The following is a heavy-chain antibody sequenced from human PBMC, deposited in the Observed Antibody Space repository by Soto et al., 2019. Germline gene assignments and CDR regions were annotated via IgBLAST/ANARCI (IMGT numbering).Heavy chain of an antibody. CDR1: GFTFSSYG. V-gene: IGHV3-30*18. Sequence: VGSLRLSCAASGFTFSSYGMHWVRQAPGKGLEWVAVISYDGSNKYYADSVKGRFTISRDNSKNTLYLQMNSLRAEDTAVYYCAKAGRNHYYGMDVWGQGTTVTVS. J-gene: IGHJ6*02. D-gene: IGHD2-15*01. CDR2: ISYDGSNK. CDR3: AKAGRNHYYGMDV.